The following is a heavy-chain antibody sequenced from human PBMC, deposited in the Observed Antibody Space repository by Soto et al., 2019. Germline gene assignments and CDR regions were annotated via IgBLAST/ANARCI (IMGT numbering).Heavy chain of an antibody. CDR2: ISYDGSNK. Sequence: GGSLRLSCAASGFTVSSYAMHWVRQAPGKGLEWVAVISYDGSNKYYADSAKGRFNFTRDNSKNTLYLQMNILRAEYTAVDYCAILGEGCSSYFDYWGQGTLVTVSS. CDR1: GFTVSSYA. J-gene: IGHJ4*02. D-gene: IGHD6-6*01. V-gene: IGHV3-30-3*01. CDR3: AILGEGCSSYFDY.